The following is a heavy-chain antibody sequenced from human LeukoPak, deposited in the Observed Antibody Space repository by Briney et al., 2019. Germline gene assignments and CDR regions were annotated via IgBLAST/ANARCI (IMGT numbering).Heavy chain of an antibody. Sequence: ASVKVSCTASGYTFTSYYMHWVRQAPGQGLEWMGIINPSGGSTSYAQKFQGRVTMTRDTSTSTVYMELSSLRSEDTAVYYCARGSGDILTGYYNYFDYWGQGTLVTVSS. J-gene: IGHJ4*02. CDR1: GYTFTSYY. D-gene: IGHD3-9*01. CDR2: INPSGGST. CDR3: ARGSGDILTGYYNYFDY. V-gene: IGHV1-46*01.